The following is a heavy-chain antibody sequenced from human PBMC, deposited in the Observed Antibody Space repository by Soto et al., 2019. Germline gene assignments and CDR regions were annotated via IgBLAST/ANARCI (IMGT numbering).Heavy chain of an antibody. Sequence: HPGGSLRLSCAASGFTFSSYGMHWVRQAPGKGLEWVAVISYDGSNKYYADSVKGRFTISRDNSKNTLYLQMNSLRAEDTAVYYCAKDDIVVVVAAYATPDYWGQGTLVTVSS. D-gene: IGHD2-15*01. CDR2: ISYDGSNK. CDR3: AKDDIVVVVAAYATPDY. V-gene: IGHV3-30*18. CDR1: GFTFSSYG. J-gene: IGHJ4*02.